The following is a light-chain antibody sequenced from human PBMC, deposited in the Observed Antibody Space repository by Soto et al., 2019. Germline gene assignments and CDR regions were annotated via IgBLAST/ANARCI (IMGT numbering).Light chain of an antibody. J-gene: IGKJ5*01. V-gene: IGKV3D-20*02. CDR3: QQRSNWAT. CDR1: QSVSSSY. Sequence: EIVLPQSPGTLSLSPGERATLSCRASQSVSSSYLAWYQQKPGQAPRLLIYDASNRATGIPARFSGSGSGTDFTLTISSLEPEDFAVYYCQQRSNWATFGQGTRLEIK. CDR2: DAS.